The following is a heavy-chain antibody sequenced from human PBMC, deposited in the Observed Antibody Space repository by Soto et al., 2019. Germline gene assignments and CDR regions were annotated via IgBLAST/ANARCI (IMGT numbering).Heavy chain of an antibody. CDR2: INEDGIEK. Sequence: GLSLRLSCAASGFSFSLFWMSCVRQTTGKGLERVANINEDGIEKFFADSVKGLFTISRDNAKNSLSLQMNSLTADDTAVSYCERTGWPQSSYYFDYWGQGTLVTVSS. V-gene: IGHV3-7*03. D-gene: IGHD3-16*01. CDR1: GFSFSLFW. CDR3: ERTGWPQSSYYFDY. J-gene: IGHJ4*02.